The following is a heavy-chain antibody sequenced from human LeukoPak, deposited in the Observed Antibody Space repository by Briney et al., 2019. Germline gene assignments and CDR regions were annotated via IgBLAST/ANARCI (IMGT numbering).Heavy chain of an antibody. CDR2: IDQDGNEK. J-gene: IGHJ4*02. CDR1: EFTFSSYA. D-gene: IGHD5-24*01. Sequence: PGGSLRLSCAASEFTFSSYAMTWVRQAPGKGLEWVANIDQDGNEKYYVDSVKGRFTVSRDNAKNSLYLQMNSLRAEDTAVYYCARPRWLQFGPHDSWGQGTLVTVSS. CDR3: ARPRWLQFGPHDS. V-gene: IGHV3-7*01.